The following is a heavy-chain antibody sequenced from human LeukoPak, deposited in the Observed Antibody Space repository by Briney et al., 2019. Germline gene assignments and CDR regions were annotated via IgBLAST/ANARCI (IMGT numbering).Heavy chain of an antibody. V-gene: IGHV3-30*02. CDR3: AKGSYQLLGYYYYMDV. Sequence: GGSLRLSCAASGFTFSSYGMHWVRQAPGKGLEWVAFIRYDGSNKYYADSVKGRFTISGDNSKNTLYLQMNSLRAEDTAVYYYAKGSYQLLGYYYYMDVWGKGTTVTVSS. CDR1: GFTFSSYG. CDR2: IRYDGSNK. D-gene: IGHD2-2*01. J-gene: IGHJ6*03.